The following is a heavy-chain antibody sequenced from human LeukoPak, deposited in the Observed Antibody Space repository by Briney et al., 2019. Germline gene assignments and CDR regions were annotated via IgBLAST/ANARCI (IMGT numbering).Heavy chain of an antibody. CDR2: INWNGGST. V-gene: IGHV3-20*04. J-gene: IGHJ5*02. D-gene: IGHD3-22*01. Sequence: GGSLRLSCAASGFTFDDYGMSWVRQAPGKGLEWVSGINWNGGSTGYADSVKGRSTISRDNAKNSLYLQMNSLRAEDTALYYCARNYDSSGYYPYWFDPWGQGTLVTVSS. CDR1: GFTFDDYG. CDR3: ARNYDSSGYYPYWFDP.